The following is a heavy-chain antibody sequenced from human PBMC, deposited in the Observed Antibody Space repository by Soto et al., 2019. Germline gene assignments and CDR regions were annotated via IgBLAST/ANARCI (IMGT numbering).Heavy chain of an antibody. V-gene: IGHV3-33*01. Sequence: GGSLRLSCAAPGFTFSSYGMHWVRQAPGKGLEWVAVIWYDGSNKYYADSVKGRFAISRDNSKNTLYLQMNSLRAEDTAVYYCASQTMVRGVTGVYYYGMDVWGQGTTVTVSS. J-gene: IGHJ6*02. CDR3: ASQTMVRGVTGVYYYGMDV. CDR2: IWYDGSNK. CDR1: GFTFSSYG. D-gene: IGHD3-10*01.